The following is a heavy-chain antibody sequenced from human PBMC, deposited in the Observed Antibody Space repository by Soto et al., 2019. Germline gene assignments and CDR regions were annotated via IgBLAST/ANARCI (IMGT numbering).Heavy chain of an antibody. J-gene: IGHJ4*02. Sequence: PGGSLRLSCAASGFTFSSYWMSWVRQAPGKGLEWVANIKQDGSNKYYVDSVKGRFTISRDNSKNTLYLQMNSLRAEDTAVYYCARVGPVLRYFDWLPPDYWGQGTLVTVSS. V-gene: IGHV3-7*01. D-gene: IGHD3-9*01. CDR3: ARVGPVLRYFDWLPPDY. CDR1: GFTFSSYW. CDR2: IKQDGSNK.